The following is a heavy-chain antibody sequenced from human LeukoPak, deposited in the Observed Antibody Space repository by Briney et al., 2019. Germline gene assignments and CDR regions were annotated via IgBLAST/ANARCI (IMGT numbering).Heavy chain of an antibody. CDR1: GGSLSSYY. D-gene: IGHD3-10*01. CDR3: ARAEDTSVRGVPYIFDY. J-gene: IGHJ4*02. CDR2: IYYSGST. V-gene: IGHV4-59*01. Sequence: SETLSLTCTVSGGSLSSYYWSWIRQPPGKGLEWSRYIYYSGSTNYNPSLTSRVTISVDTSKNQFSLKLSSVTAADTAVYYCARAEDTSVRGVPYIFDYWGQGTLVTVSS.